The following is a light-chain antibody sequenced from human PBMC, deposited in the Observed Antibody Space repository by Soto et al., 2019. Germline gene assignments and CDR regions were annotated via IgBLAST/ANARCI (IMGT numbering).Light chain of an antibody. CDR3: QKYNSAPRT. CDR2: AAS. V-gene: IGKV1-27*01. Sequence: DIQMTQSPSSLSASVGDRVTITCRASQGIRNYLAWYQQKPGKVPKLLIYAASTLQSGVPSRFSVSGSGTDFTRTISSLQTEDVANYYCQKYNSAPRTFGQGTRLEIK. J-gene: IGKJ5*01. CDR1: QGIRNY.